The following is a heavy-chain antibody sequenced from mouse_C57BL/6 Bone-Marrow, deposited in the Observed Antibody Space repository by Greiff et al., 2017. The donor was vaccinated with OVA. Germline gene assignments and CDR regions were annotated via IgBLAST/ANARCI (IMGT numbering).Heavy chain of an antibody. Sequence: QVQLQQSGAELVKPGASVKISCKASGYAFSSYWMNWVKQRPGKGLEWIGQIYPGDGDTNYNGKFKGKATLTADKSSSTAYMQLSGLTSEDSAVYFCARLITTGDYWYFDVWGTGTTVTVSS. CDR3: ARLITTGDYWYFDV. V-gene: IGHV1-80*01. D-gene: IGHD1-1*01. CDR1: GYAFSSYW. CDR2: IYPGDGDT. J-gene: IGHJ1*03.